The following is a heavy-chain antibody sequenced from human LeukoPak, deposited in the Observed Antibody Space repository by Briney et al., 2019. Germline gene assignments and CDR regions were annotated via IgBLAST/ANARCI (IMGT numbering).Heavy chain of an antibody. CDR2: MKEDGGEI. J-gene: IGHJ4*02. CDR3: ARDRGYSTLDN. CDR1: GFPFSNYW. V-gene: IGHV3-7*01. D-gene: IGHD4-23*01. Sequence: GGSLRLSCAASGFPFSNYWMSWVRQAPGKGLEWVANMKEDGGEINYVASVKGRFTISRDNAKNSLYLHMNSLRVEDTAVYYCARDRGYSTLDNWGQGTLVTVSS.